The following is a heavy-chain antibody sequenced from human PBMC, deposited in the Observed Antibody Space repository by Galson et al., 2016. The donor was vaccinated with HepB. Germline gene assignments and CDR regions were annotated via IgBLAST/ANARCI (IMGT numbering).Heavy chain of an antibody. CDR3: AGGRVRNY. J-gene: IGHJ4*02. CDR2: FRSGGDK. Sequence: SLRLSCAVSGFIVSDNDMTWVRQAPGKGLEWVAIFRSGGDKSYAESVKGRFIISRDNSKNTIYLQMNSLRAEDTAIYYCAGGRVRNYWGQGTLVTVSS. CDR1: GFIVSDND. D-gene: IGHD3-10*01. V-gene: IGHV3-53*01.